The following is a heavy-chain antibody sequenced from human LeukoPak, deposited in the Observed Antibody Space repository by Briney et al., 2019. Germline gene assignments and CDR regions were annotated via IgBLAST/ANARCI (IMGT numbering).Heavy chain of an antibody. CDR3: ARRPPGYHGMDV. Sequence: SETLSLTCTVSGGSISSSSYYWGWIRQPPGKGLEWIGSIYYSGSTYYNPSLKSRVTISVDTSKNQFSLKLSSVTAADTAVYYCARRPPGYHGMDVWGQRTTVTVSS. CDR2: IYYSGST. V-gene: IGHV4-39*01. J-gene: IGHJ6*02. CDR1: GGSISSSSYY.